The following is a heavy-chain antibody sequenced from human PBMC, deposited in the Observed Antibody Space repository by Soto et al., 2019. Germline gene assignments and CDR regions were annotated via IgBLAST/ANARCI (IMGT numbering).Heavy chain of an antibody. V-gene: IGHV4-39*01. CDR2: IHHTGST. Sequence: SETLSLTCSVSGRSISEINSYWGWIRQTPGEGLEWIGTIHHTGSTYYNPSLKSRVIISLDTSKNQFSLKLSSVTAADTALYYCARPEGGYGSCDSHLDPSDQGTRVAVSS. CDR3: ARPEGGYGSCDSHLDP. CDR1: GRSISEINSY. J-gene: IGHJ5*02. D-gene: IGHD5-18*01.